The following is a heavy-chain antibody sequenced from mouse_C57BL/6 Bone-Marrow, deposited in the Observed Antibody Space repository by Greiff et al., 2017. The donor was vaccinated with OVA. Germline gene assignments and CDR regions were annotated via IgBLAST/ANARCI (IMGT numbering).Heavy chain of an antibody. CDR3: ARSGVYYGSSWDFDY. CDR2: IDPSDSYT. J-gene: IGHJ2*01. Sequence: QVHVKQPGAELVMPGASVKLSCKASGYTFTSYWMHWVKQRPGQGLEWIGEIDPSDSYTTYNQKFKGKSTLTVDKSSRTASMQLSSLTSDDSAVYYLARSGVYYGSSWDFDYWGQGTTLTVSS. CDR1: GYTFTSYW. D-gene: IGHD1-1*01. V-gene: IGHV1-69*01.